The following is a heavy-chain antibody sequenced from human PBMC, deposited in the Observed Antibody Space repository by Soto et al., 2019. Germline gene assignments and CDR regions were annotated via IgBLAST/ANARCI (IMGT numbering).Heavy chain of an antibody. CDR2: ISGSGGST. D-gene: IGHD2-15*01. J-gene: IGHJ3*02. CDR1: GFTFSSYA. CDR3: AKDKRDIVVVVAATLYAFDI. Sequence: PGGSLRISCAASGFTFSSYAMAWVRQAPGKGLEWVSAISGSGGSTYYADSVKGRFTISRDNSKNTLYLQMNSLIAEDTAVYYCAKDKRDIVVVVAATLYAFDIWGQGTMVTVSS. V-gene: IGHV3-23*01.